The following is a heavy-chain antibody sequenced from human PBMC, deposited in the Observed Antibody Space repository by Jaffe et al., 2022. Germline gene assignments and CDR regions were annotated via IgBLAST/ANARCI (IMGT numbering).Heavy chain of an antibody. Sequence: EVELVESGGGLAQPGGSLRLSCAASGFTFSSYEMNWVRQAPGKGLEWVAYISGGGNVYYSDSVKGRFTISRDNAKNSLYLQMNSLRVEDTAVYYCARAPYITRAFDIWGQGTMVTVSS. D-gene: IGHD1-1*01. V-gene: IGHV3-48*03. CDR2: ISGGGNV. CDR1: GFTFSSYE. J-gene: IGHJ3*02. CDR3: ARAPYITRAFDI.